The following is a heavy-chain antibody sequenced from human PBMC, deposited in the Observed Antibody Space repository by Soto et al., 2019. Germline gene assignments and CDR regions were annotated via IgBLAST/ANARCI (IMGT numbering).Heavy chain of an antibody. J-gene: IGHJ4*02. CDR1: GGTFNNYA. CDR2: TIPEAGTT. CDR3: AGTSLARIDY. Sequence: QVHLLQSGAEVKKPGSSVQISCTAPGGTFNNYAISWVRQAPGQGLEWMGVTIPEAGTTNYAQKFQGRVTITCDKGTNTGLLDVNCLASEGTAVFFCAGTSLARIDYWGQGTLVTVSS. V-gene: IGHV1-69*06.